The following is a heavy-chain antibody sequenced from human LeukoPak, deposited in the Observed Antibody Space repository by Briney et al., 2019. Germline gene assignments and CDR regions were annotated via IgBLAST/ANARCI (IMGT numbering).Heavy chain of an antibody. D-gene: IGHD2-15*01. J-gene: IGHJ4*02. V-gene: IGHV1-69*04. CDR2: IIPILGIA. Sequence: SVKVSCKASGGTFSSYAISWVRQAPGQGLEWMGRIIPILGIANYAQKFQGRVTITADKSTSTAYMELSSLRSEDTAVYYCASGEGIVVVVAAAQPLDYWGQGTLVTVSS. CDR1: GGTFSSYA. CDR3: ASGEGIVVVVAAAQPLDY.